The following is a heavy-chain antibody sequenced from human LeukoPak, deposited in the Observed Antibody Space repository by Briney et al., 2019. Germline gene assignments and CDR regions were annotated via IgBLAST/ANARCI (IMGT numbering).Heavy chain of an antibody. CDR3: AKGGGPYYYDGSGYYIDAFDI. V-gene: IGHV3-23*01. CDR2: INGSGGST. D-gene: IGHD3-22*01. Sequence: GGSLSLSCAASGFTFSGYAMSWVRQPPGKGLEWISAINGSGGSTYYAYSVKGRFNITRDNYKNTLYLQMNSLRAEDTAVYYCAKGGGPYYYDGSGYYIDAFDIWGQGTMVTVSS. J-gene: IGHJ3*02. CDR1: GFTFSGYA.